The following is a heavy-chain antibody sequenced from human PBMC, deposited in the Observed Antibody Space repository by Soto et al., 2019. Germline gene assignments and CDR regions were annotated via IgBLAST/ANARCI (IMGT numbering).Heavy chain of an antibody. V-gene: IGHV3-11*01. Sequence: AASGFTFSDYYMSWIRQAPGKGLEWVSYISSSGSTIYYADSVKGRFTISRDNAKNSLYLQMNSLRAEDTAVYYCASDPREYYFDYWGQGTLVTVSS. CDR1: GFTFSDYY. J-gene: IGHJ4*02. CDR2: ISSSGSTI. CDR3: ASDPREYYFDY.